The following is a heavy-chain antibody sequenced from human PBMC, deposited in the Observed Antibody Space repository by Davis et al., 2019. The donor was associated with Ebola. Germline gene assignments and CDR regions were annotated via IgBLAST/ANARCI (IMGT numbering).Heavy chain of an antibody. J-gene: IGHJ4*02. D-gene: IGHD5-24*01. Sequence: ASVTVSCQASGYTFTRYDINCVRQATGKGLDWMGWMNPNSGNTGYAQKFQGRVTITADKSTSTAYMELSNLRSEDTAVYYCARGLARDGYTGQGYWGQGTLVTVSS. V-gene: IGHV1-8*03. CDR2: MNPNSGNT. CDR1: GYTFTRYD. CDR3: ARGLARDGYTGQGY.